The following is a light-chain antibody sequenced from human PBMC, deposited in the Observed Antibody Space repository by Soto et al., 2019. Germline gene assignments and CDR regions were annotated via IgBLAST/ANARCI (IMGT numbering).Light chain of an antibody. Sequence: EMVMTQSPATLSVSPGERATLSCRASHSISSNLAWYQQKPGQAPRLLIYGASTRATGIPARFSGSGSGTDFTLTISSLQSEDFAVYYCQQYYNWPPWTFGQGTKMEIK. J-gene: IGKJ1*01. V-gene: IGKV3-15*01. CDR2: GAS. CDR1: HSISSN. CDR3: QQYYNWPPWT.